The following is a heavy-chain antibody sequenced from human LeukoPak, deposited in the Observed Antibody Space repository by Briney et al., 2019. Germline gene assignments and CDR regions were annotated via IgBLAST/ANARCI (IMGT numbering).Heavy chain of an antibody. J-gene: IGHJ4*02. CDR1: GFTFSSYS. CDR2: IYSGGRT. Sequence: GGSLRLSCAASGFTFSSYSMNWVRQAPGKGLEWVSVIYSGGRTYYADSVKGRFTISRDNSKNTLYLQMNSLRAEDTAVYYCAKDPKPSMVRGVTTDYWGQGTLVTVSS. V-gene: IGHV3-23*03. D-gene: IGHD3-10*01. CDR3: AKDPKPSMVRGVTTDY.